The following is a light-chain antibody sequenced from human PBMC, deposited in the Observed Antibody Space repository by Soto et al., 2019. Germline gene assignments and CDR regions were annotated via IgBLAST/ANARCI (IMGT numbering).Light chain of an antibody. V-gene: IGKV1-9*01. J-gene: IGKJ5*01. CDR2: AAS. CDR1: QSIGRF. CDR3: HQLASYPIT. Sequence: DIQMTQSPSTLSASVGDRVTITCRASQSIGRFLAWYQHQPGKAPNLLIYAASTLQSGVPSRFSGGGSGTEFTLTISSLQPEDFATYYCHQLASYPITFGQGTRLEN.